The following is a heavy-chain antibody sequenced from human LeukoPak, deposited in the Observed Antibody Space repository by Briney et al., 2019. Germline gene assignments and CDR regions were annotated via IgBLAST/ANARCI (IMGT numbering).Heavy chain of an antibody. CDR2: ISSRSTYI. CDR3: AKGSGGEYCSGGSCQDFDY. D-gene: IGHD2-15*01. CDR1: GFTFNNYS. V-gene: IGHV3-21*04. J-gene: IGHJ4*02. Sequence: GGSLRLSCVASGFTFNNYSMNWVRQAPGKGLEWVSSISSRSTYIYYADSVKGRFTISRDNSKNTLYLQMNSLRAEDTAVYYCAKGSGGEYCSGGSCQDFDYWGQGTLVTVSS.